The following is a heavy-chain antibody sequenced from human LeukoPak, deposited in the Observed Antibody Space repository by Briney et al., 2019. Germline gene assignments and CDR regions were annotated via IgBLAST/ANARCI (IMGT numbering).Heavy chain of an antibody. Sequence: PGGSLRLSCAASGFTFSSYGMSWVRQAPGKGLEWVSAISGSGGSTYYADSVKGRFTISRDNSKNTLYLQMNSLRAEDTAVYYCARDITFLSYDILTGYYLATDYWGQGTLVTVSS. CDR1: GFTFSSYG. J-gene: IGHJ4*02. CDR2: ISGSGGST. V-gene: IGHV3-23*01. D-gene: IGHD3-9*01. CDR3: ARDITFLSYDILTGYYLATDY.